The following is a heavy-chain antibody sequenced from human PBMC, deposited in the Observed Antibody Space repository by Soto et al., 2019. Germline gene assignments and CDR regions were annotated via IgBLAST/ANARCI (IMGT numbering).Heavy chain of an antibody. CDR3: ERGVEVYYYYYMDV. Sequence: PSETLSFTCAVYGGSFSGYYWSWIRQPPGKGLEWIGEINHSGSTNYNPSLKSRVTISVDTSKNQFSLKLSSVTAADTAVYYRERGVEVYYYYYMDVWGKGTTVTVSS. CDR1: GGSFSGYY. CDR2: INHSGST. J-gene: IGHJ6*03. D-gene: IGHD2-15*01. V-gene: IGHV4-34*01.